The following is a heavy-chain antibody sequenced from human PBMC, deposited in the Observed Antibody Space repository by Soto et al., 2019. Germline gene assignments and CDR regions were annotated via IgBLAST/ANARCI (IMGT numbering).Heavy chain of an antibody. CDR3: ARQKLKSSTWYGSIDS. D-gene: IGHD2-2*01. V-gene: IGHV3-23*01. CDR1: GFSFGTHA. CDR2: ISAGSGNS. J-gene: IGHJ4*02. Sequence: EVQLLESGGGLVQPGKSLRLSCVASGFSFGTHAMTWVRQAPGKGLEWVSVISAGSGNSYYADSVKGRFSVSRDNSKNTLWLQMDSLRAEDTGLYYCARQKLKSSTWYGSIDSWGQGTLVTVSS.